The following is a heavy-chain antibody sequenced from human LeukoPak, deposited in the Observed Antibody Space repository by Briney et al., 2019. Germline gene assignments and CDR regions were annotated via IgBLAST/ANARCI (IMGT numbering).Heavy chain of an antibody. CDR3: ARDGIVVVPAAHYYYGMDV. CDR2: IYHSGST. D-gene: IGHD2-2*01. J-gene: IGHJ6*04. Sequence: SGTLSLTCAVSGYSISSGYYWGWIRQPPGKGLEWIGSIYHSGSTYYNPSLKSRVTISVDTSKNQFSLKLSSVTAADTAVYYCARDGIVVVPAAHYYYGMDVWGKGTTVTVSS. V-gene: IGHV4-38-2*02. CDR1: GYSISSGYY.